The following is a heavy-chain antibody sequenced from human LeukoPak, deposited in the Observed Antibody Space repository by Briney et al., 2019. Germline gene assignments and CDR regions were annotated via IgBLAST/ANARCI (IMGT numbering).Heavy chain of an antibody. V-gene: IGHV3-23*01. CDR1: GLTFSSYA. CDR2: ISGGGGST. Sequence: GGSLRLSCAASGLTFSSYALRWVRQAPGKGLERVSPISGGGGSTYYGFSVKGRFTIYRDNSKNTLYLRMNSLRAEDTALYFCAKTTSYYDVLTGGYYFDYWGQGTLVTVSS. J-gene: IGHJ4*02. D-gene: IGHD3-9*01. CDR3: AKTTSYYDVLTGGYYFDY.